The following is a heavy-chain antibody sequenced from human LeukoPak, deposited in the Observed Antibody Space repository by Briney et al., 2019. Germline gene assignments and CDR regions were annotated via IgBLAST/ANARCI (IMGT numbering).Heavy chain of an antibody. V-gene: IGHV3-48*01. CDR1: GFTFSSYS. CDR3: ASERDLPFDY. Sequence: GGSLRLSCAASGFTFSSYSMNWVRQAPGKGLEWVSYISSSSSTIYYADSVKGRFTISRDNAKNSLYLQMNSLRAEDTAVYYCASERDLPFDYWGQGTLVTVSS. D-gene: IGHD3-3*01. J-gene: IGHJ4*02. CDR2: ISSSSSTI.